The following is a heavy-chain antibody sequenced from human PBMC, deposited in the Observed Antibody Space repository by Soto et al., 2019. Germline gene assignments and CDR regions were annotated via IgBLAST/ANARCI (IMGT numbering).Heavy chain of an antibody. Sequence: QVQLVQSGTEVKKPGSSVKVSCKASGGTFRNYPINWVRQAPGQGLEWMGSIFPLTDIPDYAQNFQARLTISADKSTSTDYMELSSLTSDDTAMCYCARGPFVVLNYFESWGQGGLVTVSS. V-gene: IGHV1-69*02. D-gene: IGHD2-15*01. J-gene: IGHJ4*02. CDR2: IFPLTDIP. CDR1: GGTFRNYP. CDR3: ARGPFVVLNYFES.